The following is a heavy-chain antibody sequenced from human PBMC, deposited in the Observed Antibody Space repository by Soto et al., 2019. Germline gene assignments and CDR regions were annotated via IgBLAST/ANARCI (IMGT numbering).Heavy chain of an antibody. Sequence: GSSVKVSCKASGYTFTGQYMHWVRQAPGQGLEWTGWINPNSGDRNYAQKFQGRVTMTRDTTIGTAYMELSSLRSNDTAIYYCARESSGITLYGMDVWGQGTTVTV. V-gene: IGHV1-2*02. CDR1: GYTFTGQY. J-gene: IGHJ6*02. D-gene: IGHD1-7*01. CDR3: ARESSGITLYGMDV. CDR2: INPNSGDR.